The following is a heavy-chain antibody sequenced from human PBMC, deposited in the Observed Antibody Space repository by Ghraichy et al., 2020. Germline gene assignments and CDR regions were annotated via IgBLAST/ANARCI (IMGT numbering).Heavy chain of an antibody. Sequence: SETLSLTCTVSGGSFSSCCYYWSWIPQPPGQGREWIGNNNYSDSTNSNPSRQSRITIAADTTKNQFSLKSSTVAAAAAAEYAWARDRWNYGMDVGGEGTNINAPLKGQVTKTEDSSKHPSSPAVGSVVYDGAGVKHSGSDRWKYGMDVWGQGTTVTVSS. CDR1: GGSFSSCCYY. J-gene: IGHJ6*02. CDR2: NNYSDST. V-gene: IGHV4-61*01. CDR3: ARDRWNYGMDVGGEGTNINAPLKGQVTKTEDSSKHPSSPAVGSVVYDGAGVKHSGSDRWKYGMDV. D-gene: IGHD3-9*01.